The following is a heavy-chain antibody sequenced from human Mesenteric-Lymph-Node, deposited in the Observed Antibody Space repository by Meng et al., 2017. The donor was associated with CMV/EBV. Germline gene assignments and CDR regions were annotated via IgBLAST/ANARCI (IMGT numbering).Heavy chain of an antibody. CDR2: IYWDDDK. Sequence: QITLTESGPTLVKPTQTLTLTCTFFGFSLSTSGVGVGWIRQPPGKALEWLALIYWDDDKRYSPSLKSRLTITKDTSKNQVVLTMTNMDPVDTATYYCAHSSGIAAAGPFYFDYWGQGTLVTVSS. CDR1: GFSLSTSGVG. D-gene: IGHD6-13*01. CDR3: AHSSGIAAAGPFYFDY. V-gene: IGHV2-5*02. J-gene: IGHJ4*02.